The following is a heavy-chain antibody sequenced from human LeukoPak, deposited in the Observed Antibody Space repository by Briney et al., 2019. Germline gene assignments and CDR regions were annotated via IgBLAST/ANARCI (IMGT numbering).Heavy chain of an antibody. D-gene: IGHD3-10*01. V-gene: IGHV3-13*04. CDR2: IGTAGDA. Sequence: PGGSLRLSCAASGFTFSSYDMHWVRQATGKGLEWVSAIGTAGDAYYPGSVKGRFTISREDAKNSLYLQMNSLREGDTAVYYCARDPSGYGLDVWGQGTTVTVSS. J-gene: IGHJ6*02. CDR1: GFTFSSYD. CDR3: ARDPSGYGLDV.